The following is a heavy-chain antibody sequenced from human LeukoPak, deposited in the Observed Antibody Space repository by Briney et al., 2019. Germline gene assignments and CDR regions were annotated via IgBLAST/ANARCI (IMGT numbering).Heavy chain of an antibody. V-gene: IGHV3-74*01. CDR2: INSDGSST. J-gene: IGHJ4*02. D-gene: IGHD6-19*01. Sequence: SGGSLRLSCAASGFTFSSYLMHWVRQAPGKWLVWVSRINSDGSSTLYADSVKGRFTISRDNAKNTLYLQMNGLRAEDTAVYYCARGSSGWNDNYWGQGTLVTVSS. CDR1: GFTFSSYL. CDR3: ARGSSGWNDNY.